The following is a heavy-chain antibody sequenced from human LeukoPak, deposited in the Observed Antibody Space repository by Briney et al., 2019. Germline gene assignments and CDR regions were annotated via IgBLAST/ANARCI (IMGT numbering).Heavy chain of an antibody. CDR3: ARDRHITGTTSWFDP. J-gene: IGHJ5*02. Sequence: PGGSLRLSCAGSGFTFSDFWMNWVRQAPGKGLEWVSSISSSSSYIYYADSVKGRFTISRDNAKNSLYLQMNSLRAEDTAVYYCARDRHITGTTSWFDPWGQGTLVTVSS. CDR2: ISSSSSYI. CDR1: GFTFSDFW. V-gene: IGHV3-21*01. D-gene: IGHD1-7*01.